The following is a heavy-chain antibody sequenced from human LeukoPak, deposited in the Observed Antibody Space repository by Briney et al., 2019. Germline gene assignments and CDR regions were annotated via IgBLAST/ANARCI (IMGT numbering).Heavy chain of an antibody. J-gene: IGHJ4*02. CDR3: ARGRVDDYVWGSYRYGPMIDY. CDR2: INHSGST. Sequence: SETLSLTCAVYGGSFSGYYWSWIRQPPGKGLEWIGEINHSGSTNYNPSLKSRATISVDTSNNQFSLKLSSVTAADTAVNYCARGRVDDYVWGSYRYGPMIDYWGQGTLVTVSS. V-gene: IGHV4-34*01. D-gene: IGHD3-16*02. CDR1: GGSFSGYY.